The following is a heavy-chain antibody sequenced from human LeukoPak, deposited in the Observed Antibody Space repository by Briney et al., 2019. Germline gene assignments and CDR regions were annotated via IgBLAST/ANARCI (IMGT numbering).Heavy chain of an antibody. CDR1: GGSISSSSYY. D-gene: IGHD3-22*01. CDR2: IYYSGST. V-gene: IGHV4-39*02. J-gene: IGHJ4*02. Sequence: PSETLSLTCTVSGGSISSSSYYWGWIRQPPGKGLEWIGSIYYSGSTYYNPSLKSRVTISVDTSKNQFSLKLSSVTAADTAVYYCAKDAPYYYDSSGYGVYWGQGTLVTVSS. CDR3: AKDAPYYYDSSGYGVY.